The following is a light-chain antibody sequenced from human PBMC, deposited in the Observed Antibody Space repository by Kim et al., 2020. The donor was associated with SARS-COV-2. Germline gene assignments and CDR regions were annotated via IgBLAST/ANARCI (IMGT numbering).Light chain of an antibody. V-gene: IGLV2-14*03. CDR2: DVT. J-gene: IGLJ1*01. CDR1: SSDVGGYHY. CDR3: SSYTSSSTFV. Sequence: GQSITISCIGSSSDVGGYHYVSWYQHHPGKAPKVMIYDVTKRPSGVSDRFSASKSGNTASLTISGLQAEDEANYYCSSYTSSSTFVFGTGTKVTVL.